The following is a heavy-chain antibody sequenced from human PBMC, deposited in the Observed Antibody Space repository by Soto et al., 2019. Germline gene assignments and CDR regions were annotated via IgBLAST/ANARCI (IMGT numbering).Heavy chain of an antibody. V-gene: IGHV1-69*13. CDR1: GGTFSSYA. J-gene: IGHJ5*02. CDR2: IIPIFGTA. D-gene: IGHD2-21*02. CDR3: ARRLAYRGGDCPRWFEP. Sequence: GASVKVSCKASGGTFSSYAISWVRQAPGQGLEWRGGIIPIFGTANYAQKFQGRVKITADESTSTAYMELSSLRSEDTAVYYCARRLAYRGGDCPRWFEPWGQGTMVTVSS.